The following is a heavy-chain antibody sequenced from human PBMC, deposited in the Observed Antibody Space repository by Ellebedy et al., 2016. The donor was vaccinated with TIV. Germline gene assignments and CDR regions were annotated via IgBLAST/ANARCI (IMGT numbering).Heavy chain of an antibody. V-gene: IGHV3-9*01. CDR3: VRRSDIVTGYYDY. J-gene: IGHJ4*02. CDR1: GFTFDDHA. CDR2: ISWDSGSI. D-gene: IGHD3-9*01. Sequence: PGGSLRLSCTASGFTFDDHAMHRVRQAPGKGLEWVSGISWDSGSIDYADSVKGRFTISRDNAKNSLYLQMNSLRPEDTALYYCVRRSDIVTGYYDYWGQGTLVTFSS.